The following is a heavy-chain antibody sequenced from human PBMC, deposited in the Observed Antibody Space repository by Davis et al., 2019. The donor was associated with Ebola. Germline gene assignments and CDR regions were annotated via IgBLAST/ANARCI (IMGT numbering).Heavy chain of an antibody. D-gene: IGHD2-2*01. CDR2: MYYSGST. Sequence: MPGGSLRLSCTVSGGSISSYYWSWIRQPPGKGLEWIGYMYYSGSTNQNPSLKSRVTISVDTSKNQFSLKLSSVTAADTAVYYCARLKGCSSTSCYDGGGMDVWGQGTTVTVSS. J-gene: IGHJ6*02. V-gene: IGHV4-59*08. CDR1: GGSISSYY. CDR3: ARLKGCSSTSCYDGGGMDV.